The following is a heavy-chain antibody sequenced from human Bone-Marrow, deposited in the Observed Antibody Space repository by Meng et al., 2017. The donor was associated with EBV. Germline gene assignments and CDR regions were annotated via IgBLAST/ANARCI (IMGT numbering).Heavy chain of an antibody. CDR2: INPGNGNT. J-gene: IGHJ4*02. Sequence: VQLVQSGAVVKKPGASVKVSCKPSGYTFTSYAMHWVRQAPGQRLEWMGWINPGNGNTKYSQKFQGRVTITRDTSASTAYMELSSLRSEDTAVYYCARLDYFDYWGQGTLVTVSS. CDR3: ARLDYFDY. V-gene: IGHV1-3*01. CDR1: GYTFTSYA.